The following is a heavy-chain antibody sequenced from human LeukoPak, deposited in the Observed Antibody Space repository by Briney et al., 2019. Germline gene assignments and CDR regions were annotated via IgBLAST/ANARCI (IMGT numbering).Heavy chain of an antibody. Sequence: PGGSLRLSCAASGFTFSTFAMIWVRQPPGKGLEWVSSIFPSGGEIHYADSVRGRFTISRDNAKNTLYLQMNSLRAEDTAVYYCARRPHNAAFDIWGQGTMVTVSS. CDR3: ARRPHNAAFDI. CDR1: GFTFSTFA. V-gene: IGHV3-23*01. CDR2: IFPSGGEI. J-gene: IGHJ3*02. D-gene: IGHD5-24*01.